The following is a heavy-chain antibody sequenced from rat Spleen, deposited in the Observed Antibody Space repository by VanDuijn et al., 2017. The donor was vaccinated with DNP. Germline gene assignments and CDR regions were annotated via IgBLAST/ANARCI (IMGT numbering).Heavy chain of an antibody. J-gene: IGHJ4*01. D-gene: IGHD1-1*01. CDR3: ASHVSSLYHYAMDA. Sequence: EVQLVESGGGLVQPGRSLKLSCAASGFTFSDYAMAWVRQAPKKGLEWVATISYDGSRTYYRDSVKGRFTISRDNAKSTLYLQMNSLRSEDTATYYCASHVSSLYHYAMDAWGNGNSVTVSS. CDR2: ISYDGSRT. V-gene: IGHV5-17*01. CDR1: GFTFSDYA.